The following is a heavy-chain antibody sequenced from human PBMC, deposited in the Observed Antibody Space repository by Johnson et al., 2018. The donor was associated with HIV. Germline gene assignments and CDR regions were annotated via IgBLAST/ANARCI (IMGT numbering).Heavy chain of an antibody. D-gene: IGHD2-15*01. CDR2: IHWNGGST. CDR3: TGRDLLRACDI. V-gene: IGHV3-20*04. CDR1: GFTFSSYD. J-gene: IGHJ3*02. Sequence: VQLVESGGGLTQPGGSLRLSCAASGFTFSSYDMHWVRQAPGKGLEWVSGIHWNGGSTGYAESVKGRFTISRDNAKNSLYLQMNSLRAEDAAVYYCTGRDLLRACDIWGQGTMVTVSS.